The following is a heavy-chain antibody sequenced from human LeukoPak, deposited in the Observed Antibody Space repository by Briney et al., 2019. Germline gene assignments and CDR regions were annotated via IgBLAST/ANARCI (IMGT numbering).Heavy chain of an antibody. D-gene: IGHD3-22*01. CDR1: GYTFTGYY. CDR2: INPNSGGT. Sequence: ASVKVSCTASGYTFTGYYMHWVRQAPGQGLEWMGWINPNSGGTNYAQKFQGRVTMTRDTSISTAYMELSRLRSDDTAVYYCASIAAMIVVVKSDAFDIWGQGTMVTVSS. V-gene: IGHV1-2*02. CDR3: ASIAAMIVVVKSDAFDI. J-gene: IGHJ3*02.